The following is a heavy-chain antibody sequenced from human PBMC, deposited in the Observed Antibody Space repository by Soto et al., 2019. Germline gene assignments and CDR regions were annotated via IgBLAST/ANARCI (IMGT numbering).Heavy chain of an antibody. CDR3: AGLWFGEIYND. J-gene: IGHJ4*01. Sequence: EVELVESGGGLVKPGGSLTLSCAASGFSFKNAWMNWVRQAPGKGLEWVGRIKNKNDGGTTDYAAFVKGTFTISRDASENTLYLHMNGLKTEDTGVYFCAGLWFGEIYNDWGQGSLVTVSS. CDR2: IKNKNDGGTT. V-gene: IGHV3-15*07. D-gene: IGHD3-10*01. CDR1: GFSFKNAW.